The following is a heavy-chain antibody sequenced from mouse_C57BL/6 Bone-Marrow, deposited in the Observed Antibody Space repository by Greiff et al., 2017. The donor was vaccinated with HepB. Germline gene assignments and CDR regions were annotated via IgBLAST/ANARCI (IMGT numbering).Heavy chain of an antibody. D-gene: IGHD2-1*01. V-gene: IGHV1-64*01. CDR1: GYTFTSYW. Sequence: QVQLQQPGAELVKPGASVKLSCKASGYTFTSYWMHWVKQRPGQGLEWIGMIHPNSGSTNYNEKFKSKATLTVDKSSSTAYMQLSSLTSEDSAVYYCARSRELRPPYGNYYFDYWGQGTTLTVSS. J-gene: IGHJ2*01. CDR3: ARSRELRPPYGNYYFDY. CDR2: IHPNSGST.